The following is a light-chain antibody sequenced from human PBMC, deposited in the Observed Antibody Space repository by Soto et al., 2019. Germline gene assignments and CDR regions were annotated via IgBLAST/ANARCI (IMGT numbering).Light chain of an antibody. V-gene: IGLV2-14*01. CDR3: KSYTTSSTVV. Sequence: QSALTQPASVSGSPGQSITISCTGTSSDIGAYNYVSWYQQHPDKAPEVVIYHVSNRPSGVSNRFSGSKSGNTASLTISGLQAEDEADYYCKSYTTSSTVVFGGGTKLTVL. J-gene: IGLJ2*01. CDR1: SSDIGAYNY. CDR2: HVS.